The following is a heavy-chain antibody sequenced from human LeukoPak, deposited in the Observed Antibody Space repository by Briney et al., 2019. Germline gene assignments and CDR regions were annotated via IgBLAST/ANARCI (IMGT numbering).Heavy chain of an antibody. CDR3: ARFSGSSNFDY. CDR2: IWYDGSNK. Sequence: GSLRLSCAASGFTFSSYGMHWVRQAPGKGLEWVAVIWYDGSNKYYADSVKGRFTISRDNSKNTLYLQMNSLRAEDTAVYYCARFSGSSNFDYWGQGTLVTVSS. V-gene: IGHV3-33*01. D-gene: IGHD1-26*01. J-gene: IGHJ4*02. CDR1: GFTFSSYG.